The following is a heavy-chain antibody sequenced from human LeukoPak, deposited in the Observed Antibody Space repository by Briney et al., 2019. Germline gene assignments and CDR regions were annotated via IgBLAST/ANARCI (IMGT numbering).Heavy chain of an antibody. D-gene: IGHD2-15*01. Sequence: ASVNVSCKASGYTFTSYGISWVRQAPGQGLEWMGWISAYNGNTNYAQKLQGRVTMTTDTSTSTAYMELRSLRSDDTAVYYCARDSVVVVAASYYYYYGMDVWGQGTTVTVSS. CDR1: GYTFTSYG. CDR3: ARDSVVVVAASYYYYYGMDV. CDR2: ISAYNGNT. J-gene: IGHJ6*02. V-gene: IGHV1-18*01.